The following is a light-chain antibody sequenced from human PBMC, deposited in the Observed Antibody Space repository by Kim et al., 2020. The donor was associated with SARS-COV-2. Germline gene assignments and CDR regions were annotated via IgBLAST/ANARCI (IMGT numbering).Light chain of an antibody. V-gene: IGLV2-18*02. CDR1: SSDIGSYNR. J-gene: IGLJ2*01. Sequence: GQSVTISGTGTSSDIGSYNRVSWYQQPPGTAPKLIIYEVNNRPSGVPDRFSGSKSGNTASLTLSGLQAEDEADYYCSSFTTSKTLLCGGGTQLTVL. CDR2: EVN. CDR3: SSFTTSKTLL.